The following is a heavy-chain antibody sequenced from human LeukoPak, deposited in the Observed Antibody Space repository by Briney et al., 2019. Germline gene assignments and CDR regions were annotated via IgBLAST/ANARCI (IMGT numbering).Heavy chain of an antibody. D-gene: IGHD2-2*01. CDR1: GYTLTSYD. V-gene: IGHV1-8*01. CDR2: MNPNSGNT. CDR3: ARHCSSTSCSIQGMDV. Sequence: VKVSCRASGYTLTSYDINWVRQATGQGLEWMGWMNPNSGNTGYAQKFQGRVTMTRNTSISTAYMELSSLRSEDTAVYYCARHCSSTSCSIQGMDVWGQGTTVTVSS. J-gene: IGHJ6*02.